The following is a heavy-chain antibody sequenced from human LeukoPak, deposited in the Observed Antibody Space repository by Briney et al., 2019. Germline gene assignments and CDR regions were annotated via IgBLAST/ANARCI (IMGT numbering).Heavy chain of an antibody. Sequence: SVKVSCKASGYTFTSYGISWVRQAPGQGLEWMGGIIPIFGTANYAQKFQGRVTITADESTSTAYMELSSLRSEDTAVYYCARGPRVWTDMYYYGMDVWGQGTTVTVSS. J-gene: IGHJ6*02. CDR2: IIPIFGTA. CDR1: GYTFTSYG. CDR3: ARGPRVWTDMYYYGMDV. D-gene: IGHD2-21*02. V-gene: IGHV1-69*13.